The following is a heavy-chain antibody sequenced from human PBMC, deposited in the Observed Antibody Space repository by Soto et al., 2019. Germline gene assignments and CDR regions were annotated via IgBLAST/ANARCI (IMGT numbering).Heavy chain of an antibody. V-gene: IGHV3-7*01. D-gene: IGHD1-26*01. Sequence: GGSLRLSCAASGFTFSSSWMSWVRQTPGKGLEFVANISPAGSDQSYVDSVKGRFTISRDNTKNSLYLQMDSLRDEDTAVYFCGRPREDSWGQGTLVTVSS. CDR3: GRPREDS. CDR2: ISPAGSDQ. CDR1: GFTFSSSW. J-gene: IGHJ4*02.